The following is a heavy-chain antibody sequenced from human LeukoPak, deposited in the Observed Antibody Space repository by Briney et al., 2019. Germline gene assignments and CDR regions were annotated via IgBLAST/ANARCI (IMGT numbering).Heavy chain of an antibody. J-gene: IGHJ4*02. CDR1: GFTFSSYA. CDR3: AKGPYYYGSGSYTDH. Sequence: GGSLRLSCAASGFTFSSYAMSWVRQAPGKGLEWVSAISGSGGSTYYADSVKGRFTISRDNSKNTLYLQMNSLRAEDTAVYYCAKGPYYYGSGSYTDHWGQGTLVTVSS. D-gene: IGHD3-10*01. CDR2: ISGSGGST. V-gene: IGHV3-23*01.